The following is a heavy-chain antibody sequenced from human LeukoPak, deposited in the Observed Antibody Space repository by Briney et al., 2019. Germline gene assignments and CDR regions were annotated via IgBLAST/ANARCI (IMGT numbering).Heavy chain of an antibody. J-gene: IGHJ4*02. Sequence: ASEKVSCKASGYTFTSYGISWVRQAPGQGLEGVGWISAYNGNTNYAQKLQGRVNMTTDTSTSTAYTELRSLRSDDTAVYYCARASIVGATFFDYWGQGSLVTVSS. V-gene: IGHV1-18*01. CDR2: ISAYNGNT. D-gene: IGHD1-26*01. CDR3: ARASIVGATFFDY. CDR1: GYTFTSYG.